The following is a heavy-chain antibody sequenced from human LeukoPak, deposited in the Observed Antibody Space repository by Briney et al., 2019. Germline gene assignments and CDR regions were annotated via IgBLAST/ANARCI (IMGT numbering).Heavy chain of an antibody. CDR2: ISAYNGNT. CDR1: GYTFTSYG. Sequence: ASVKVSCKASGYTFTSYGISWVRQAPGQGLEWMGWISAYNGNTNYAQKLQGRVTMTTDTSTSTAYMELRSLRSDDTAVYYCARRAEVYYYYGMDVCGQGTTVTVSS. V-gene: IGHV1-18*01. D-gene: IGHD1-26*01. J-gene: IGHJ6*02. CDR3: ARRAEVYYYYGMDV.